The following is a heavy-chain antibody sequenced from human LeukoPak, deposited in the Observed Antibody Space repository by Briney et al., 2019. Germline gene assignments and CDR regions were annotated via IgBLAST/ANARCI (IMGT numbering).Heavy chain of an antibody. CDR2: ISYDGNNK. Sequence: GGSLRLSCAASGFTFSSFAMHWVRQAPGKGLDWVAVISYDGNNKYYGDSVTGRFTTSRDNSKNTVFLQMNRLRVDDTAVYFCAKSRRYSYGYVYYYDSMDVWGQGTTVSVSS. CDR3: AKSRRYSYGYVYYYDSMDV. J-gene: IGHJ6*02. CDR1: GFTFSSFA. V-gene: IGHV3-30*18. D-gene: IGHD5-18*01.